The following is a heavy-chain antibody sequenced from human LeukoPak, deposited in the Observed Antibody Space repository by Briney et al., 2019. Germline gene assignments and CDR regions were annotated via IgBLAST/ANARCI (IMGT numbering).Heavy chain of an antibody. V-gene: IGHV4-30-2*01. CDR1: GGSFSSGGYS. D-gene: IGHD3-22*01. Sequence: SETLSLTCAVSGGSFSSGGYSWGWLRQPPGTGLEWIGYIYHSGSTYYNPSLKRRVTISVDRSKNQFSLKLSSVTAADTAVYYCARDSGWYDSSGYPAREYRYFDLWGRGTLVTVSS. CDR3: ARDSGWYDSSGYPAREYRYFDL. CDR2: IYHSGST. J-gene: IGHJ2*01.